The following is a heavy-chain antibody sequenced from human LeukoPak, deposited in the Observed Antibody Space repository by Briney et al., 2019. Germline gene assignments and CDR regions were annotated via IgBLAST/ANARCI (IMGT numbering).Heavy chain of an antibody. Sequence: SETLSLTCTVSGGSISSGGYYWSWIRQHPGKGLEWIGYIYYSGSTYYNPSLKSRVTISVDTSKNQFSLKLSSVTAADTAVYYCARVSVCGGGCQKFDPWGQGTLVTVSS. CDR1: GGSISSGGYY. CDR2: IYYSGST. D-gene: IGHD2-21*01. J-gene: IGHJ5*02. CDR3: ARVSVCGGGCQKFDP. V-gene: IGHV4-31*03.